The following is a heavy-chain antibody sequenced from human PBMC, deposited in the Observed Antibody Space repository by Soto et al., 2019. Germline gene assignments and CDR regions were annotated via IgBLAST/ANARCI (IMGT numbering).Heavy chain of an antibody. Sequence: GESLKISCKGSGYSFTSYWIGWVRRMPGKGLEWMGIIYPGDSDTRYSPSFQGQVTISADKSISTAYLQWSSLKASDTAMYYCATSDFWSGYPRGGMDVWGQGTTVTVSS. D-gene: IGHD3-3*01. V-gene: IGHV5-51*01. CDR2: IYPGDSDT. J-gene: IGHJ6*02. CDR3: ATSDFWSGYPRGGMDV. CDR1: GYSFTSYW.